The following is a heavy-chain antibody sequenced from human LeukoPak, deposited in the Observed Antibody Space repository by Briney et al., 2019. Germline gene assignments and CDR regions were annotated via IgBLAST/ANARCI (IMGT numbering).Heavy chain of an antibody. J-gene: IGHJ4*02. Sequence: PSETLSLTCTVSGGSISSSSYYWGWIRQPPGKGLEWIGSIYYSGSTYYNPSPKSRVTISVETSKNQFSLKLSSVTAADTAVYYCARGKTWLAVYWGQGTLVTVSS. D-gene: IGHD6-19*01. V-gene: IGHV4-39*01. CDR3: ARGKTWLAVY. CDR1: GGSISSSSYY. CDR2: IYYSGST.